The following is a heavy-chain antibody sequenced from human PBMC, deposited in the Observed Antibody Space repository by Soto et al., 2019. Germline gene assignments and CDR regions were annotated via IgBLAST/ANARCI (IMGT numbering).Heavy chain of an antibody. D-gene: IGHD3-10*01. CDR1: GYTFTSYA. CDR2: INAGNGNT. J-gene: IGHJ4*02. CDR3: ARDMGFGLSDY. V-gene: IGHV1-3*01. Sequence: ASVKVSCKASGYTFTSYAMHWVRQAPGQRLEWMGWINAGNGNTKYTQKFQGRVTITRDTSASTAYMELSSLRSEDTAVYYCARDMGFGLSDYWGQGTLVTVSS.